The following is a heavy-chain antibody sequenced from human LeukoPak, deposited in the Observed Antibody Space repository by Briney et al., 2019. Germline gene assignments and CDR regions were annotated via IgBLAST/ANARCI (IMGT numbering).Heavy chain of an antibody. Sequence: PSETLSLTCTVSGGSISSSYWSWIRQPPGKGLEWIGYIYYSGSISYHPSLKSRVTISIETSMNQFSVKLTSVTAADTAVYYCARGPWITGDFSFDYLGQGTLVTVP. CDR3: ARGPWITGDFSFDY. CDR2: IYYSGSI. D-gene: IGHD2-21*02. CDR1: GGSISSSY. V-gene: IGHV4-59*01. J-gene: IGHJ4*02.